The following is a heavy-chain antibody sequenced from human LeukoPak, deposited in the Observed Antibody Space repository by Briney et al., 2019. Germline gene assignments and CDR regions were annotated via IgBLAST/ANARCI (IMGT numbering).Heavy chain of an antibody. CDR3: ARVLRLRRAIDN. CDR2: IHHSGSA. D-gene: IGHD3-10*01. Sequence: SETLSLTCAVYGGSFSDYYWSWIRQSPGKGLEWIGEIHHSGSANYSPSLKSRVTISVDTSKSQFSLKLTPVTAADTAVYYCARVLRLRRAIDNWGQGTLVTVSS. J-gene: IGHJ4*02. CDR1: GGSFSDYY. V-gene: IGHV4-34*01.